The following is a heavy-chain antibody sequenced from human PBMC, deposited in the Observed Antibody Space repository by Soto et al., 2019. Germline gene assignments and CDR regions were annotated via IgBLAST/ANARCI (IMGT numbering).Heavy chain of an antibody. V-gene: IGHV1-69*02. D-gene: IGHD3-22*01. CDR3: AINYYDTAPY. Sequence: QVQLVQSGADVKKPGSSVKVSCKASGGTFSSYTISWVRQAPGKGLEWMGRIIPILCVANYAHKFQGRVTITADKSTSKAYMELSSRRSEDTAVYYCAINYYDTAPYGGQGTMVTVSS. J-gene: IGHJ3*01. CDR1: GGTFSSYT. CDR2: IIPILCVA.